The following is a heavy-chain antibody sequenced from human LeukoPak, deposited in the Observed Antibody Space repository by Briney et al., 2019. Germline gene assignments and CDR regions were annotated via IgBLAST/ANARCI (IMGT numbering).Heavy chain of an antibody. CDR1: GGSISSYY. D-gene: IGHD4-17*01. Sequence: PSETLSLTCTVSGGSISSYYWSWIRQPPGKGLEWIGYIYYSGSTNYNPSLKSRVTISVDTSKNQFSLKLSSVTAADTAVYYCARDDYGDYDLWGQGTLVTVSS. V-gene: IGHV4-59*01. CDR2: IYYSGST. J-gene: IGHJ4*02. CDR3: ARDDYGDYDL.